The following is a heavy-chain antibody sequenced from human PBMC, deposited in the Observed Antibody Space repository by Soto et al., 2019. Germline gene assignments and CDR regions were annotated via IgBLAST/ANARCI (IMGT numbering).Heavy chain of an antibody. D-gene: IGHD3-16*01. Sequence: GGSLRLSCAASGFTFSSYDMHWVRQATGKGLEWVSAIGTAGDTYYPGSVKGRFTISRENAKNSLYLQMNSLRAEDTAVYYCARDMITSSGYYGMDVWGQGTTVTVSS. V-gene: IGHV3-13*01. CDR3: ARDMITSSGYYGMDV. CDR2: IGTAGDT. CDR1: GFTFSSYD. J-gene: IGHJ6*02.